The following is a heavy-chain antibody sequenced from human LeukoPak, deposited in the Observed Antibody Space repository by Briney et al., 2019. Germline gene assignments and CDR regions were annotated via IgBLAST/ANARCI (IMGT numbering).Heavy chain of an antibody. CDR2: VNQDGTEK. CDR3: AREFKSWGLYGMDV. D-gene: IGHD1-26*01. V-gene: IGHV3-7*01. J-gene: IGHJ6*02. CDR1: GFTFSGYW. Sequence: GGSLRLSCAASGFTFSGYWMSWVLQAPGKGLEWVANVNQDGTEKYYVDSVKGRFTISRDNAKNSLYLQMNSLRAEDTAVYYCAREFKSWGLYGMDVWGQGTTVTVSS.